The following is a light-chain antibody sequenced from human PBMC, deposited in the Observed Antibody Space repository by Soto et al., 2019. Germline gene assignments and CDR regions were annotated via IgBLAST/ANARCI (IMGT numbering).Light chain of an antibody. Sequence: EIVLTQSPGTLSLSPGERATLSCRASQSVSSNYLAWYQQKPGQAPRLLIFGASSRATGIPDRFSGGGSGTDFTLTISRLEPEDFAVYYCQRYGSSPWTFGQGTKVDIK. CDR2: GAS. V-gene: IGKV3-20*01. CDR3: QRYGSSPWT. CDR1: QSVSSNY. J-gene: IGKJ1*01.